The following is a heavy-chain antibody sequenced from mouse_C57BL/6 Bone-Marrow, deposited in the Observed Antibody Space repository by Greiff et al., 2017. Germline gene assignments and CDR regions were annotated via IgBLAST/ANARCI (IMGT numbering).Heavy chain of an antibody. J-gene: IGHJ4*01. V-gene: IGHV1-55*01. Sequence: VQLKQPGAELVKPGASVKMSCKASGYTFTTYWITWVKQRPGQGLEWIGDFYPGSGSTNYNEKFKSKATLTVDTSSSTAYMQLSSLTSEDSAVYYCEKDGYYSYAMDYWGQGTSVTVSS. CDR1: GYTFTTYW. D-gene: IGHD2-3*01. CDR3: EKDGYYSYAMDY. CDR2: FYPGSGST.